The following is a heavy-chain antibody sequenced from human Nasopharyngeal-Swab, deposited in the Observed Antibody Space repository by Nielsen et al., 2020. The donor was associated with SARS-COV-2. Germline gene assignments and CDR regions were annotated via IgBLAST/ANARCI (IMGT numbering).Heavy chain of an antibody. V-gene: IGHV4-34*01. J-gene: IGHJ6*02. Sequence: ESLKISCAVYGGSFSGYYWSWIRQPPGKGLEWIGEINHSGSTNYNPSLKSRVTISVDTSKNQFSLKLSSVTAADTAVYYCARVTIFGGSYGMDVWGQGTTVTVSS. CDR1: GGSFSGYY. D-gene: IGHD3-3*01. CDR3: ARVTIFGGSYGMDV. CDR2: INHSGST.